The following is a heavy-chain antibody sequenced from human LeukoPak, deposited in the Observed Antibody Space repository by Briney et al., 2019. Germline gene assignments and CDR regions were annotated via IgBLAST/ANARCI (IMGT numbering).Heavy chain of an antibody. J-gene: IGHJ4*02. V-gene: IGHV3-30*18. CDR1: GFSFNSFG. CDR3: AKEWASEDGDYSYFFFDY. CDR2: ISYDGSVE. D-gene: IGHD4-17*01. Sequence: PGGSLRLSCAASGFSFNSFGMNWVRQAPGQGPEWVAIISYDGSVEFYADSVKGRFTLSRDNSNNRVYLQMNSLRHEDTAVYYCAKEWASEDGDYSYFFFDYWGQGILVTVSS.